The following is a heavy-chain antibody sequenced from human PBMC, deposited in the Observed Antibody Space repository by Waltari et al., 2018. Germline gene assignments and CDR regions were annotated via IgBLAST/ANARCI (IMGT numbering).Heavy chain of an antibody. CDR1: GDSMSTSDY. CDR3: ARDRGRGLYLDT. J-gene: IGHJ4*02. Sequence: QLQLQESGPGLVKHSGTLSLICAVSGDSMSTSDYWSWVRQPPGKGLEWIGQVRGDGKTNYNPSFASRVTMSLDTSTYRFALKLTSATAADTALYYCARDRGRGLYLDTWGQGTLVTVSP. CDR2: VRGDGKT. D-gene: IGHD1-1*01. V-gene: IGHV4-4*02.